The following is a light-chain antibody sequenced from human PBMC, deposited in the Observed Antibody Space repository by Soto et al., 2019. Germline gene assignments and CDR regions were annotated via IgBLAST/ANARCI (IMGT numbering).Light chain of an antibody. J-gene: IGKJ5*01. CDR2: DAS. CDR3: QQFDTYSII. Sequence: AIPLTQSPSSLSASVGDRVTITCRASQGFSSGLAWFQQKPGKAPKLLIYDASKLESGVPSRFSGSESGTNFTLTISGLQPEDFATYYCQQFDTYSIIFGQGTRLEIK. CDR1: QGFSSG. V-gene: IGKV1-13*02.